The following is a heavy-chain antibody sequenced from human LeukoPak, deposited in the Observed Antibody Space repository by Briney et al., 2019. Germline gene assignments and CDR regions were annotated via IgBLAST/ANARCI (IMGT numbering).Heavy chain of an antibody. CDR1: GYTFTNYG. Sequence: GASVKVSCKASGYTFTNYGINWVRQAPGQGLEWMGWISTYNGDTNYAQKVQGRVTMTTDTSTSTAYMELRSLRSGDTAVYYCASGYLGRAGTTDRLDYWGQGTLVTVSS. D-gene: IGHD4-17*01. V-gene: IGHV1-18*01. CDR3: ASGYLGRAGTTDRLDY. J-gene: IGHJ4*02. CDR2: ISTYNGDT.